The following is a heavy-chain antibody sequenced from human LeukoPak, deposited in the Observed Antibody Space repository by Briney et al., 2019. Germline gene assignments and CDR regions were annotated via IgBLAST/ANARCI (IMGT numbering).Heavy chain of an antibody. CDR1: GFTFSSYS. Sequence: GGSLRLSCAASGFTFSSYSMNLVRQAPGKGLEWVSSISSSSSYIYYADSVKGRFTISRDNAKNSLYLQMNSLRAEDTAVYYCARDYDFWSGYFSFDPWGQGTLVTVSS. J-gene: IGHJ5*02. V-gene: IGHV3-21*01. CDR2: ISSSSSYI. D-gene: IGHD3-3*01. CDR3: ARDYDFWSGYFSFDP.